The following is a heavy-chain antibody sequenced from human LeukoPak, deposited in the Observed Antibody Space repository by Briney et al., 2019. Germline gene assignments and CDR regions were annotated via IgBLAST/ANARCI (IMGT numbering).Heavy chain of an antibody. CDR1: GYTFTGYY. V-gene: IGHV1-2*02. CDR3: ARTSIVVVPAAIWEYYYMDV. Sequence: ASVKVSCKASGYTFTGYYMHWVRQAPGQGLEWMGWINPNSGGTNYAQKFQGRVTMTRDTSISTAYMELSRLRSDDTAVYYCARTSIVVVPAAIWEYYYMDVRGKGTTVTVSS. J-gene: IGHJ6*03. D-gene: IGHD2-2*02. CDR2: INPNSGGT.